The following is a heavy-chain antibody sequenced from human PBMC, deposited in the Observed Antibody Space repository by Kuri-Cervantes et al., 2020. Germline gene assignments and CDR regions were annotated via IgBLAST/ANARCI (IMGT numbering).Heavy chain of an antibody. CDR1: GFTFSSYG. CDR2: ISYDGSNK. J-gene: IGHJ4*02. D-gene: IGHD3-22*01. Sequence: GESLKISCAASGFTFSSYGMHWVRQAPGKGLEWVAVISYDGSNKYYADSVKGRFTISRDNSKNTLYLQMNSLRAEDTAVYYCASQTYYYDSSGLGVDYWGQGTLVTVSS. CDR3: ASQTYYYDSSGLGVDY. V-gene: IGHV3-30*03.